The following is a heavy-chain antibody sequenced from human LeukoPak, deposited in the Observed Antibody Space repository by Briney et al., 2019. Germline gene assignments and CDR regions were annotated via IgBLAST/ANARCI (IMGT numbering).Heavy chain of an antibody. CDR2: MNPNGGNT. J-gene: IGHJ6*03. D-gene: IGHD3-3*01. CDR1: GYTFTRYD. V-gene: IGHV1-8*03. Sequence: ASVKVSCKASGYTFTRYDINWVRQATGQGLEWMGWMNPNGGNTGYAQKFQDRVTITRDTSMSTAYMELSSLRSEDTAVYYCARAERRSYDFWGDQHYYYMDVWGEGTTVTVSS. CDR3: ARAERRSYDFWGDQHYYYMDV.